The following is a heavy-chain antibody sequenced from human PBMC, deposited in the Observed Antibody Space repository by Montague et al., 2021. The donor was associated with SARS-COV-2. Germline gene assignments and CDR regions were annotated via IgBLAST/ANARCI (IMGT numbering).Heavy chain of an antibody. J-gene: IGHJ4*02. Sequence: PALVKPTQTLTLTCTFSGFSLSTSGMCVSWVRQPPGKALEWLALXDWDDNKFYSTSLKTRLTISKDTSKNQVVLTMTNVDPVDTATYYCARSLYDILTSYYLPFDYWGQGTLVTVSS. CDR2: XDWDDNK. V-gene: IGHV2-70*20. CDR3: ARSLYDILTSYYLPFDY. D-gene: IGHD3-9*01. CDR1: GFSLSTSGMC.